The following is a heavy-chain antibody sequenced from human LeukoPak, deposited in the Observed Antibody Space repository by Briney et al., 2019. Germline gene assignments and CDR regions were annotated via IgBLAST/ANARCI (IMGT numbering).Heavy chain of an antibody. Sequence: GASVKVSCKASGYTFTGYYMHWVRQAPGQGLEWMGWINPNSGGTNYAQKFQGRVTMTRDTSISTAYMELSRLRSDDTAVYYCARLDRDRYNLGQGIFDYWGQGTLVTVSS. CDR2: INPNSGGT. CDR1: GYTFTGYY. CDR3: ARLDRDRYNLGQGIFDY. V-gene: IGHV1-2*02. J-gene: IGHJ4*02. D-gene: IGHD5-24*01.